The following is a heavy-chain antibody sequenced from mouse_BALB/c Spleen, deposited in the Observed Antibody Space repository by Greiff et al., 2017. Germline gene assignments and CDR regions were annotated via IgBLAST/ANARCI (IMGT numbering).Heavy chain of an antibody. CDR3: ATGGFAY. J-gene: IGHJ3*01. CDR1: GYTFTSYW. Sequence: QVQLQQSGAELARPGASVKLSCKASGYTFTSYWMQWVKQRPGQGLEWIGAIYPGDGDTRYTQKFKGKATLTADKSSSTAYMQLSSLASEDSAVYYCATGGFAYWGQGTLVTVSA. V-gene: IGHV1-87*01. CDR2: IYPGDGDT.